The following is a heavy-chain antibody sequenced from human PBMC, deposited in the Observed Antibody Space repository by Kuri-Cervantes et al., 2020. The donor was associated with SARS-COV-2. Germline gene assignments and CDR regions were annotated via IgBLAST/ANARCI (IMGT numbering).Heavy chain of an antibody. D-gene: IGHD5-18*01. CDR2: TYYRSKWYN. J-gene: IGHJ6*02. CDR3: AREQFPRMRLKYSSNYYYGMDV. Sequence: SETLSLTCAISGDSVSSNSAAWNWIRQSPSRGLEWLGRTYYRSKWYNDYAVSVKSRVTINPDTSKNQFSLQLNSVTPEDTAVYYCAREQFPRMRLKYSSNYYYGMDVWGQGTTVTVSS. CDR1: GDSVSSNSAA. V-gene: IGHV6-1*01.